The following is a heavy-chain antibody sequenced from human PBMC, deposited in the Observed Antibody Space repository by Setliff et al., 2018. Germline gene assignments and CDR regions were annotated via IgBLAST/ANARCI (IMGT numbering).Heavy chain of an antibody. CDR1: GFIFSDHY. CDR2: SRDKASSYTT. Sequence: GGSLRLSCAASGFIFSDHYMDWVRQAPGRGLEWVARSRDKASSYTTEYAASVKGRFTISRDDSKNSLYLQMHSLKTEDTAVYYCARDSRRATWDVWGKGTTVTVSS. V-gene: IGHV3-72*01. J-gene: IGHJ6*04. CDR3: ARDSRRATWDV.